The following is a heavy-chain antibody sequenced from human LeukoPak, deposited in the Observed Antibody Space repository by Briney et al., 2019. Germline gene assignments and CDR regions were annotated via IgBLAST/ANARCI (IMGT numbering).Heavy chain of an antibody. CDR1: GGSISSGSYY. CDR3: ARSRAAVAGTNAFDI. J-gene: IGHJ3*02. Sequence: SETLSLTCTVSGGSISSGSYYWSWIRQPAGKRLEWIGRIYTSGSTNYNPSLKSRVTISVDTSKNQFSLKLSSVTAADTAVYYCARSRAAVAGTNAFDIWGQGTMVTVSS. CDR2: IYTSGST. V-gene: IGHV4-61*02. D-gene: IGHD6-19*01.